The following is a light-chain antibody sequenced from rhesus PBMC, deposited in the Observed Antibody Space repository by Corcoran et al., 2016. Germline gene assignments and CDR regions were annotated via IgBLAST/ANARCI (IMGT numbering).Light chain of an antibody. CDR1: SSDIGDSNY. V-gene: IGLV2S7*01. CDR3: CLFTTTSTFI. Sequence: QSAPTQPPSVSGSPGQSVTISCTGTSSDIGDSNYVSWYQLYPGKVPKLMISGVSNRPSGVSDRFSGSKSGNTASLTISGLQAEDEADYYCCLFTTTSTFIFGPGTRLTVL. CDR2: GVS. J-gene: IGLJ1*01.